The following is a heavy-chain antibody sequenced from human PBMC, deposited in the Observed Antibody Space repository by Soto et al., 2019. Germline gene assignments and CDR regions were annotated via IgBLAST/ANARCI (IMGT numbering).Heavy chain of an antibody. CDR2: IDPSDSYT. D-gene: IGHD6-13*01. CDR1: GYSFTSYW. V-gene: IGHV5-10-1*01. CDR3: ARQAAAGKYYYGMDV. J-gene: IGHJ6*02. Sequence: GESLKISCKGSGYSFTSYWISCVRQMPGKGLEWMGRIDPSDSYTNYSPSFQGHVTISADKSISTAYLQWSSLKASDTAMYYCARQAAAGKYYYGMDVWGQGTTVTVSS.